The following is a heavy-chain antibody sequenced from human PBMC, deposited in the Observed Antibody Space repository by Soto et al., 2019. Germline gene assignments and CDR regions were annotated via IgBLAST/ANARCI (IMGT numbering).Heavy chain of an antibody. D-gene: IGHD2-2*01. J-gene: IGHJ6*02. V-gene: IGHV1-69*12. CDR2: IIPIFGTA. CDR3: AREWEDIVLVPAATAYGMDV. Sequence: QVQLVQSGAEVKKPGSSVKVSCKASGGTFSSYAISWVRQAPGQGLEWMGGIIPIFGTANYAQKFQGRVTITADESTSTAYMELSSLRSEDTAVYYCAREWEDIVLVPAATAYGMDVWGQGTTVTVSS. CDR1: GGTFSSYA.